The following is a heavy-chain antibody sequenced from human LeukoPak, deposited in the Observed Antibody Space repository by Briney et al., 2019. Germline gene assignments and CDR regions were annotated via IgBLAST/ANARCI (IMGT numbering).Heavy chain of an antibody. CDR1: SGSFSGYY. V-gene: IGHV4-59*01. CDR3: ARGGWYGYYFDY. J-gene: IGHJ4*02. Sequence: KASETLSLTCAVYSGSFSGYYWSWIRQPPGKGLECIGYIYYSGSTNYNPSLKSRVTISVDTSKNQFSLKLSSVTAADTAVYYCARGGWYGYYFDYWGQGTLVTVSS. CDR2: IYYSGST. D-gene: IGHD6-19*01.